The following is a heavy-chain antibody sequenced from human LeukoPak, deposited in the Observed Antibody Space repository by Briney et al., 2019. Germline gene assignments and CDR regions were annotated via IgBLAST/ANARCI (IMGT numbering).Heavy chain of an antibody. D-gene: IGHD5-18*01. J-gene: IGHJ3*02. CDR3: AKDRDTAMVHDAFDI. CDR1: GFTFSSYA. V-gene: IGHV3-23*01. CDR2: ISGSGGST. Sequence: GASLRLSCAASGFTFSSYAMSWVRQAPGKGLEWVSAISGSGGSTYYADSVKGRFTISGDNSKNTLYLQMNSLRAEDTAVYYCAKDRDTAMVHDAFDIWGQGTMVTVSS.